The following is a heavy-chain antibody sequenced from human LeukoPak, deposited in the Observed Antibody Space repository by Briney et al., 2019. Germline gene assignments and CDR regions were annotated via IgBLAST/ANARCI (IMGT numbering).Heavy chain of an antibody. CDR3: AKAQPTLISRSFDC. CDR1: GFTFSSYG. Sequence: GRSLRLSCAASGFTFSSYGMHWVRHAPGKGLEGVAVIWYDGSNKYYADSVKGRFTISRDNSKGTHYLQMNSLRSEDTAVYYCAKAQPTLISRSFDCWGQGALVTVSS. V-gene: IGHV3-33*06. CDR2: IWYDGSNK. D-gene: IGHD3-10*01. J-gene: IGHJ4*02.